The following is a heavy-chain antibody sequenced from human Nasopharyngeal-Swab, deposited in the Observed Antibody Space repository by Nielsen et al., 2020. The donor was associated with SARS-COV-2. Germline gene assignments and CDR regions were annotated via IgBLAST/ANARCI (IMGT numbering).Heavy chain of an antibody. CDR3: ARGYTSGWYHDY. CDR2: VYMGSGNT. CDR1: GSLYSNDA. J-gene: IGHJ4*02. V-gene: IGHV1-3*04. Sequence: ASVKVSCKASGSLYSNDAIHWVRQAPARGLEWMGYVYMGSGNTRSSEKFQGRFTFTRDQSETTAYMELTGLTSKDTALFFCARGYTSGWYHDYWGQGTLLTVSS. D-gene: IGHD6-13*01.